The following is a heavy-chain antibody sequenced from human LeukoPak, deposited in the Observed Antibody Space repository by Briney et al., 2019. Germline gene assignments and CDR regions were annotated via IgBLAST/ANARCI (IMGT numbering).Heavy chain of an antibody. J-gene: IGHJ1*01. D-gene: IGHD3-10*01. V-gene: IGHV4-39*07. Sequence: SETLSLTCTVSGGSLSSSSYYWGWIRQPPGKGLEWIGEIYHSGSTNYNPSLKSRVTISVDKSKNQFSLKLSSVTAADTAVYYCARGGVLLWFGELLYPAYFQHWGQGTLVTVSS. CDR3: ARGGVLLWFGELLYPAYFQH. CDR2: IYHSGST. CDR1: GGSLSSSSYY.